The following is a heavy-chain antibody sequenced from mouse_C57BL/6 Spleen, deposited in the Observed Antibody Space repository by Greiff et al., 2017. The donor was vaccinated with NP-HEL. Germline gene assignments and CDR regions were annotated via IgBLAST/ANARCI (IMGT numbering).Heavy chain of an antibody. D-gene: IGHD4-1*01. CDR2: ISDGGSYT. V-gene: IGHV5-4*01. Sequence: DVKLVESGGGLVKPGGSLKLSCAASGFTFSSYAMSWVRQTPEKSLEWVATISDGGSYTYYPDNVKGRFTIARDNAKNNLYLQMSQLQSEDTAMYYCARDWLTGTLDYWGQGTTLTVSS. CDR3: ARDWLTGTLDY. CDR1: GFTFSSYA. J-gene: IGHJ2*01.